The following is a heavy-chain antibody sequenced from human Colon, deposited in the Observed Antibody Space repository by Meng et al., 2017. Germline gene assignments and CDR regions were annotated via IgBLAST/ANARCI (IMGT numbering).Heavy chain of an antibody. CDR3: ATGPGYSSGLDS. D-gene: IGHD6-19*01. J-gene: IGHJ4*02. CDR2: ISYSGNS. CDR1: GGSLSSGNDY. V-gene: IGHV4-61*01. Sequence: QVQLAGAGPGRVRPTETLSPQACVSGGSLSSGNDYWSGIRQAPGKGLEWIGYISYSGNSLYNPSLKSRVDISTDTSRRQCSLKFNSVTAADTAIYYCATGPGYSSGLDSWGRGALVTVSS.